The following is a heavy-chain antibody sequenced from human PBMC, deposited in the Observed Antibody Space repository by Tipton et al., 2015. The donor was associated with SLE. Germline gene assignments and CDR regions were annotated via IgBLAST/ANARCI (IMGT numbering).Heavy chain of an antibody. V-gene: IGHV4-39*07. J-gene: IGHJ3*02. CDR2: IYYSGST. CDR3: ARDKRHFGDAFDI. D-gene: IGHD3-16*01. CDR1: GGSISSSSYY. Sequence: GLVKPSETLSLTCTVSGGSISSSSYYWGWIRQPPGKGLEWIGSIYYSGSTYYNPSLKSRVTISVDTSKNQFSLKLSSVTAADTAVYYCARDKRHFGDAFDIWGQGTMVTVSS.